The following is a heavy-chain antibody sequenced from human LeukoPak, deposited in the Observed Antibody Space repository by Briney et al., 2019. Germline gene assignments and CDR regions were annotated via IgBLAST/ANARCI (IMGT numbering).Heavy chain of an antibody. J-gene: IGHJ4*02. Sequence: SETLSLTCAVYGGSFSGYYWSWIRQPPGKGLEWIGEINHSGSTNYNPSLKSRVTISVDTSKNQFSLKLSSVTAADTAVYYCAKESGGYCSGGSCKLFDYWGQGTLVTVSS. CDR3: AKESGGYCSGGSCKLFDY. V-gene: IGHV4-34*01. CDR2: INHSGST. CDR1: GGSFSGYY. D-gene: IGHD2-15*01.